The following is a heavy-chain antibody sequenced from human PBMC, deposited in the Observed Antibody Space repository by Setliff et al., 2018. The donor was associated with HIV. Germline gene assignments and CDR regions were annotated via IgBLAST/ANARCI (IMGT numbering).Heavy chain of an antibody. D-gene: IGHD3-10*01. CDR2: IIPIFGTA. CDR1: GGTFSSYA. Sequence: SVKVSCKASGGTFSSYAISWVRQAPGQGLEWMGGIIPIFGTANYAQKFQGRVTITADESTSTAYMELSSLRSEDTAVYYCASGSIDKREYYFDYWGQGTLVTVS. V-gene: IGHV1-69*13. J-gene: IGHJ4*02. CDR3: ASGSIDKREYYFDY.